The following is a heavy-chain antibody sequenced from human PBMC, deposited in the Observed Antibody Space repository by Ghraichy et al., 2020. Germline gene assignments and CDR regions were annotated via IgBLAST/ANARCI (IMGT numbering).Heavy chain of an antibody. V-gene: IGHV1-58*01. CDR3: AALKYYYDSSGYYQVDVDY. J-gene: IGHJ4*02. D-gene: IGHD3-22*01. CDR2: IVVGSGNT. CDR1: GFTFTSSA. Sequence: SVKVSCKASGFTFTSSAVQWVRQARGQRLEWIGWIVVGSGNTNYAQKFQERVTITRDMSTSTAYMELSSLRSEDTAVYYCAALKYYYDSSGYYQVDVDYWGQGTLVTVSS.